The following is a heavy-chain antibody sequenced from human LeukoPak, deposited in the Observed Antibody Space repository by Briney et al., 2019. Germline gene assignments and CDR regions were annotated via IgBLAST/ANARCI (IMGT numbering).Heavy chain of an antibody. CDR1: GFSFRTGYY. CDR3: ARVGRGYYRNPFDY. CDR2: VYHSGST. D-gene: IGHD3-22*01. Sequence: PSETLSLTCAVSGFSFRTGYYWGWIRQPPGKGLEWIGSVYHSGSTYYSPSLKSRVTISVDTAMNQFSLKLTSVTAADTAVYYCARVGRGYYRNPFDYWGQGILVTVSS. V-gene: IGHV4-38-2*01. J-gene: IGHJ4*02.